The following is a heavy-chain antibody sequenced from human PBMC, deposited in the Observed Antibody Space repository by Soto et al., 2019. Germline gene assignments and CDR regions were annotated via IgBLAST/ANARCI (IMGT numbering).Heavy chain of an antibody. CDR3: ARSRYHDSSGDNNPYGMDV. Sequence: ASVKVSCKASGYTFTGYYMHWVRQAPGQGLEWMGWINPNSGGTNYAQKFQGWVTMTRDTSISTAYMELSRLRSDDTAVYYCARSRYHDSSGDNNPYGMDVWGQGTTVTVSS. D-gene: IGHD3-22*01. V-gene: IGHV1-2*04. J-gene: IGHJ6*02. CDR1: GYTFTGYY. CDR2: INPNSGGT.